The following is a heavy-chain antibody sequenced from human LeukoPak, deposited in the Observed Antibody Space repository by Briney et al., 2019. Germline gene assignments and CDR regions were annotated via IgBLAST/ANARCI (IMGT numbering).Heavy chain of an antibody. CDR2: INPNSGGT. V-gene: IGHV1-2*02. CDR3: ARIATDFWSGYSW. J-gene: IGHJ4*02. D-gene: IGHD3-3*01. CDR1: GYTFTGYY. Sequence: ASVKVSCKASGYTFTGYYMHWVRQAPGQGLEWMGWINPNSGGTNYAQKFQGRVTMTRDTSIGTAYMELSRLRSDDTAVYYCARIATDFWSGYSWWGQGTLVTVSS.